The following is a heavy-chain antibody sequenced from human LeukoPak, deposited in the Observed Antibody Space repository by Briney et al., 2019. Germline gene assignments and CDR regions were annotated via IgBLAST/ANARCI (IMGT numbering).Heavy chain of an antibody. Sequence: GASVKVCFKASGYTFTSYGISWVRQAPGQGLEWMGGISAYNGNTNYAQKLQGRVTMTTDTSTSTAYMELRSLRSDDTAVYYCARDPDGGSIDYWGQGTLVTVSS. CDR1: GYTFTSYG. J-gene: IGHJ4*02. CDR2: ISAYNGNT. CDR3: ARDPDGGSIDY. V-gene: IGHV1-18*01. D-gene: IGHD2-15*01.